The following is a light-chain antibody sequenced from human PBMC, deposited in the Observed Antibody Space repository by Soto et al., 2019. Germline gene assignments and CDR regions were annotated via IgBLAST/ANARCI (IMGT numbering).Light chain of an antibody. CDR2: GAS. J-gene: IGKJ4*01. Sequence: DIQLTQSPSSLSASLGDSITITCRASETISTFLNWYQVQPGKAPRLLVYGASYLQVGVPVRFRSSGSGTLFTLTIDNLQREDLASYFCRQFFGAVLTFGGGTRVDI. CDR1: ETISTF. V-gene: IGKV1-39*01. CDR3: RQFFGAVLT.